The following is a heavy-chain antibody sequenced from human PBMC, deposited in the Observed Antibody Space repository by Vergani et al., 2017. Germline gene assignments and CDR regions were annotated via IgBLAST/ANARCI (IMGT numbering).Heavy chain of an antibody. CDR1: GGSMSGYY. Sequence: QVRLQESGPGLVKPSETLSLTCSVSGGSMSGYYWSWIRQPPGKELEWIGYMYHSGSNNYNPSLDTRVTISGDTSKNQFSLKLNSVTAADTAVYYCGRVADFYGLGSRLLDLWGQGILVTVSS. V-gene: IGHV4-59*01. CDR3: GRVADFYGLGSRLLDL. J-gene: IGHJ5*02. CDR2: MYHSGSN. D-gene: IGHD3-10*01.